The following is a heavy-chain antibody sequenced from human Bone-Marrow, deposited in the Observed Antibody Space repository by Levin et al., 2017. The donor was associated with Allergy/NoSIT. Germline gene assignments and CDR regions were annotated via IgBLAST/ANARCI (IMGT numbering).Heavy chain of an antibody. D-gene: IGHD2-8*01. Sequence: SLLLSFSSSFFPFLFSFLAWVRQAPGKGLEWVANINRDGGDGYYVDSVKGRFTLSLSHARNSLDLQMNSLRVEDTAVYYCARNGAWSFEFWGQGTLVTVSS. CDR2: INRDGGDG. J-gene: IGHJ4*02. CDR1: FFPFLFSF. V-gene: IGHV3-7*02. CDR3: ARNGAWSFEF.